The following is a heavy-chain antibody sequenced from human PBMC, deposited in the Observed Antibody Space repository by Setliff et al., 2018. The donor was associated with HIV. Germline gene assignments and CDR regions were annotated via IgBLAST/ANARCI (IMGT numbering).Heavy chain of an antibody. D-gene: IGHD6-13*01. Sequence: PGGSLRLSCAASGLTSSTNWMHWVRQAPGKGLVWVSGINSDGSSTNYADSVEGRFTISRDDAKNTLYLQMSSPRAEDTAVYYCVSSRSDFDYWGQGTLVTVSS. CDR1: GLTSSTNW. CDR2: INSDGSST. J-gene: IGHJ4*02. V-gene: IGHV3-74*01. CDR3: VSSRSDFDY.